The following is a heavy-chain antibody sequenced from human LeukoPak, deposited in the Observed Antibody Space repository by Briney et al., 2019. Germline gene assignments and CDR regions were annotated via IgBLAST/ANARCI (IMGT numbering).Heavy chain of an antibody. CDR1: GFIFNDYY. CDR2: IYHSGNT. V-gene: IGHV4-59*01. D-gene: IGHD6-19*01. J-gene: IGHJ5*02. Sequence: LRLSCAASGFIFNDYYMSWIRQTPGKGLEWMGDIYHSGNTKYNPSLKSRVTLSVDTSKNQFSLILTSLAAADTAVYYCARETHFWREHNSRWLHWLDPWGQGTLVTVSS. CDR3: ARETHFWREHNSRWLHWLDP.